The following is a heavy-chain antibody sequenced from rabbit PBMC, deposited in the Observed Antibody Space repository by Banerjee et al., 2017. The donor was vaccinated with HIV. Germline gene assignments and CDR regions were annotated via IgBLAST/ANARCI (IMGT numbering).Heavy chain of an antibody. CDR2: IDSSSIT. D-gene: IGHD4-1*01. CDR3: ARDLAGVIGWNFDL. V-gene: IGHV1S45*01. Sequence: QEQLEESGGDLVKPEGSLTLTCTASGFSFNNNYVMCWVRQAPGKGLEWIGCIDSSSITWYASWVNGRFTISKTSSTTVTLQMTSLTAADTATYFCARDLAGVIGWNFDLWGPGTLVTVS. J-gene: IGHJ4*01. CDR1: GFSFNNNYV.